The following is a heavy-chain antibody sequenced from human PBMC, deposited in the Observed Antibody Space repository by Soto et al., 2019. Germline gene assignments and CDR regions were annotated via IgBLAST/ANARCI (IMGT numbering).Heavy chain of an antibody. V-gene: IGHV3-48*03. CDR1: GFTFSSYG. J-gene: IGHJ4*02. CDR2: ISSSGSTI. D-gene: IGHD5-12*01. Sequence: GGSLRLSCAASGFTFSSYGMNWVRQAPGKGLEWVSYISSSGSTIYYADSVKGRFTISRDNAKNSLYLKMNSLREEDTAVYYCARDLVAISLSAENDYWGQGPLITFSS. CDR3: ARDLVAISLSAENDY.